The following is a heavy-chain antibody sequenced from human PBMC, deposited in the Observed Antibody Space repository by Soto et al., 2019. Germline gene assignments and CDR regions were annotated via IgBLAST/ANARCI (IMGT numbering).Heavy chain of an antibody. V-gene: IGHV3-21*01. D-gene: IGHD3-22*01. Sequence: GGSLRLSCAASGFTFSSYSMNWVRQAPGKGLEWVSSISSSSSYIYYADSVKGRFTISRDNAKNSLYLQMNSLRAEDTAVYYCARDREYYYDSSGYPYFDYWGQGTLVTVSS. J-gene: IGHJ4*02. CDR2: ISSSSSYI. CDR3: ARDREYYYDSSGYPYFDY. CDR1: GFTFSSYS.